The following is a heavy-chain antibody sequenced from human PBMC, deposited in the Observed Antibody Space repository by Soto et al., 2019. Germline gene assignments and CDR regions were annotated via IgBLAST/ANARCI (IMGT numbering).Heavy chain of an antibody. J-gene: IGHJ3*02. CDR2: IYYTGST. CDR1: GGSISSGGYY. CDR3: ARDPQYCSGRNCYGAFDI. D-gene: IGHD2-15*01. V-gene: IGHV4-31*03. Sequence: PSETLSLTCTVSGGSISSGGYYWSWIRQHPGKGLEWIGYIYYTGSTYYNPSLKSRITISIDTSKNQFSLKLSSVTAADTAVYYCARDPQYCSGRNCYGAFDIWGQGTMVTVSS.